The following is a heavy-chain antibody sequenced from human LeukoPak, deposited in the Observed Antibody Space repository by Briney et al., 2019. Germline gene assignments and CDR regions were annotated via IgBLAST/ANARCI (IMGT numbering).Heavy chain of an antibody. V-gene: IGHV4-39*01. Sequence: KPSETLSLTCTVSGGSISSSSYSWGWIRQPPGKGLEWIGSIYYSGSTYYNPSLKSRVTISVDTSKNQFSLKLSSVTAADTAVYYCATGDWSGYLRYYYYGMDVWGQGTTVTVSS. J-gene: IGHJ6*02. CDR1: GGSISSSSYS. CDR2: IYYSGST. D-gene: IGHD3-3*01. CDR3: ATGDWSGYLRYYYYGMDV.